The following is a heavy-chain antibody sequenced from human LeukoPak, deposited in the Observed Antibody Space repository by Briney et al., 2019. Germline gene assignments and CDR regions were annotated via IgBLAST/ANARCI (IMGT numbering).Heavy chain of an antibody. J-gene: IGHJ4*02. Sequence: GGSLRLSCVTSGFTFSDYSMNWVRQAPGTGPQWISFLDASGDNIDYADSVKGRFTISRDNPRNTLYLQMNSLRAEDTAVYYCAKDAYYSSGTYHDYWGQGTLVTVSS. CDR3: AKDAYYSSGTYHDY. CDR2: LDASGDNI. CDR1: GFTFSDYS. V-gene: IGHV3-48*01. D-gene: IGHD3-10*01.